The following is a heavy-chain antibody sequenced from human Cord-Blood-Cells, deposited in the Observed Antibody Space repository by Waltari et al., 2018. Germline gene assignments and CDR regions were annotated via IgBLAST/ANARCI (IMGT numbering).Heavy chain of an antibody. V-gene: IGHV3-74*01. D-gene: IGHD3-22*01. Sequence: EVQLVESGGGLVQPGGSLRLSCAASGFTFSSPWLLWVRQAPGKGLVLVSRINSDGSSTSYADSVKGRFTISRDNAKNTLYLQMNSLRAEDTAVYYCARDLYYYDSSGYYFGGQGTLVTVSS. CDR2: INSDGSST. J-gene: IGHJ4*02. CDR1: GFTFSSPW. CDR3: ARDLYYYDSSGYYF.